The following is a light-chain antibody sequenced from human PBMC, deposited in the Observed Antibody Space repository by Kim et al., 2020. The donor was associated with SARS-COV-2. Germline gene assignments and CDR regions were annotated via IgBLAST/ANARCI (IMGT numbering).Light chain of an antibody. CDR2: LNSDGSH. J-gene: IGLJ3*02. CDR1: SGHSSYA. CDR3: QTWGTGIRV. V-gene: IGLV4-69*01. Sequence: QPVLTQSPSASASLGASVTLTCTLSSGHSSYAIAWHQQQPEKGPRYLMKLNSDGSHSKGDGIPDRFSGSSSGAECYLTISSLQSEDEADYYCQTWGTGIRVFGGGTQLTVL.